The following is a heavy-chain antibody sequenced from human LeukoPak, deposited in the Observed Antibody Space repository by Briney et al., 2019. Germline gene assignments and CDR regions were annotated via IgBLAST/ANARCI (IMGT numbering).Heavy chain of an antibody. CDR1: GYTFTSYG. V-gene: IGHV1-18*01. CDR3: ARDPPRRDGNNYGYFDL. D-gene: IGHD5-24*01. Sequence: ASVKVSCKASGYTFTSYGISWVRHAPGQGLEWMGWISANNGYTKYAQKFQGRVTMTTDTSTRTAYMEVRSLRSDDTAVYYCARDPPRRDGNNYGYFDLWGRGTLVSVSS. J-gene: IGHJ2*01. CDR2: ISANNGYT.